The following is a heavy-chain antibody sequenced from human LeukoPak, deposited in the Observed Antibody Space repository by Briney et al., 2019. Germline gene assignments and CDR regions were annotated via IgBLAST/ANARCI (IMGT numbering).Heavy chain of an antibody. CDR3: AREGYGGNSPFDY. J-gene: IGHJ4*02. V-gene: IGHV1-2*02. CDR1: GYTFTGYY. Sequence: ASVKVSCKASGYTFTGYYMHWVRQAPGQGLEWMGWINPNSGGTNYAQKFQGRVTMTRDTSISTAYMELSRLRSDDTAVYYCAREGYGGNSPFDYWGQGTLVTVSS. CDR2: INPNSGGT. D-gene: IGHD4-23*01.